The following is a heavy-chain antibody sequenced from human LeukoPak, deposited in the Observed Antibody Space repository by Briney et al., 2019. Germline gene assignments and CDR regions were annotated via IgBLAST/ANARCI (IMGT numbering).Heavy chain of an antibody. CDR1: GFTFSSYA. Sequence: GRSLRLSCAASGFTFSSYAMHWVRQAPGKGLEWVAAISYDGSNKYSADSVKGRFTISRDNSKNTLYLQMNSPRADDTAVYYCAGVDAAMPDAFDIWGQGTTVTVSS. D-gene: IGHD5-18*01. CDR3: AGVDAAMPDAFDI. CDR2: ISYDGSNK. V-gene: IGHV3-30*04. J-gene: IGHJ3*02.